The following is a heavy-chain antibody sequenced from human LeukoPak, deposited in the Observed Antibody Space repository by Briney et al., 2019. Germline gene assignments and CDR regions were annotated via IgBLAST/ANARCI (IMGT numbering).Heavy chain of an antibody. CDR2: ISSSGSTI. CDR1: GFTFSDYY. V-gene: IGHV3-11*04. D-gene: IGHD1-7*01. CDR3: ARELDLYNWNYGGGYYFDY. J-gene: IGHJ4*02. Sequence: GGSLRLSCAASGFTFSDYYMSWIRQAPGKGLEWVSYISSSGSTIYYADPVKGRFTISRDNAKNSLYLQMNSLRAEDTAVYYCARELDLYNWNYGGGYYFDYWGQGTLVTVSS.